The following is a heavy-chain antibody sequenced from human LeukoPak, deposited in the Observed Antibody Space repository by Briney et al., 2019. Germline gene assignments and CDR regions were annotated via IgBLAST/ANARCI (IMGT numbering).Heavy chain of an antibody. Sequence: SVKVSCKASGGTFSSYAISWVRQAPGQGLEWMGGIIPIFGTANYAQKFQGRVTITADESTSTAYMELSSLRSEDTAVYYCASLATYYYDSSGYRAYYFDYWGQGTLVTVSS. V-gene: IGHV1-69*01. CDR2: IIPIFGTA. CDR3: ASLATYYYDSSGYRAYYFDY. D-gene: IGHD3-22*01. J-gene: IGHJ4*02. CDR1: GGTFSSYA.